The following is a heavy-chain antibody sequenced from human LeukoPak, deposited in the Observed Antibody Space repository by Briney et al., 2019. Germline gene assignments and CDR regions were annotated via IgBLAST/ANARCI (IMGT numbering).Heavy chain of an antibody. CDR1: GFTFSSYA. D-gene: IGHD4-23*01. V-gene: IGHV3-30-3*01. J-gene: IGHJ4*02. CDR3: ARDSMEDTVKFLYGGYYFDY. CDR2: ISYDGSNK. Sequence: GGSLRLSCAASGFTFSSYAMHWVRQAPGKGLEWVVVISYDGSNKYYADSVKGRFTISRDNSKNTLYLQMNSLRAEDTAVYYCARDSMEDTVKFLYGGYYFDYWGQGTLVTVSS.